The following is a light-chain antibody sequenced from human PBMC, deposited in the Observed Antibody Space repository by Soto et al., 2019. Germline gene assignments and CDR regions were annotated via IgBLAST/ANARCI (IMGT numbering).Light chain of an antibody. Sequence: DIVLTQSPATQSLSPGERATLSCKSSQSVSSYLAWYQQKPGQAPRLLIYDASNRATGIPARFSGSGSGTDFTLTISSLEPEDYAVYYCQQRGNWPVLTFGGGTKVEIK. CDR1: QSVSSY. CDR2: DAS. J-gene: IGKJ4*01. V-gene: IGKV3-11*01. CDR3: QQRGNWPVLT.